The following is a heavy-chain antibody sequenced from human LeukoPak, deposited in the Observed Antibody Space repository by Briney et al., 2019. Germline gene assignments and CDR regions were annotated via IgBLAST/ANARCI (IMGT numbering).Heavy chain of an antibody. CDR1: GGAFSSYA. CDR3: AREYNWNDYFDY. Sequence: GASVKVSCKASGGAFSSYAISWVRQAPGQGLEWMGGIIPIFGTANYAQKFQGRVTITADKSTSTAYMELSSLRSEDTAVYYCAREYNWNDYFDYWGQGTLVTVSS. V-gene: IGHV1-69*06. CDR2: IIPIFGTA. J-gene: IGHJ4*02. D-gene: IGHD1-20*01.